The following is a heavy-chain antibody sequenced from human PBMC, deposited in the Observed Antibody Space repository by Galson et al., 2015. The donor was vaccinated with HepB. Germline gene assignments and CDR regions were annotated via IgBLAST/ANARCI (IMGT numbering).Heavy chain of an antibody. CDR3: ARDRLPIWFGGDDAFDI. Sequence: SLRLSCAASGFTFSSYAMHWVRQAPGKGLEWVAVISYDGSNKYYADSVKGRFTISRDNSKNTLYLQMSSLRAEDTAVYYCARDRLPIWFGGDDAFDIWGQGTMVTVSS. D-gene: IGHD3-10*01. J-gene: IGHJ3*02. CDR2: ISYDGSNK. CDR1: GFTFSSYA. V-gene: IGHV3-30*04.